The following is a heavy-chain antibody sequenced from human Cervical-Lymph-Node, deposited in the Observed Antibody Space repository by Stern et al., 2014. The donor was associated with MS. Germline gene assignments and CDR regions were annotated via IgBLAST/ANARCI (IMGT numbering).Heavy chain of an antibody. CDR1: GASISTVGYY. V-gene: IGHV4-31*03. Sequence: QLQLQESGPGLVKPSQTLSLTCTVSGASISTVGYYWSWIRQHPWKGLEWIAYISYIGSTYYKQSVKSRVSISGDTSEQQFSLYVTSLPAADTALYYCARSDRLWGSFDYWGQGTLVAVSS. J-gene: IGHJ4*02. D-gene: IGHD3-16*01. CDR3: ARSDRLWGSFDY. CDR2: ISYIGST.